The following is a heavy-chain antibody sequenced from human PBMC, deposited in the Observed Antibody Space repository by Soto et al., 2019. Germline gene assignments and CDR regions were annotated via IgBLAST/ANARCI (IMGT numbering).Heavy chain of an antibody. CDR3: ARSEGYCSSTSCYGENWFDP. CDR1: GGSISSGGYY. CDR2: IYYSGST. D-gene: IGHD2-2*01. J-gene: IGHJ5*02. Sequence: QVQLQESGPGLVKPSQTLSLTCTVSGGSISSGGYYWSWIRQHPGKGLEWIGYIYYSGSTYYNPSLKSRVTISVDTPKNQCSLKLSSVTAADTAVYYCARSEGYCSSTSCYGENWFDPWGQGTLVTVSS. V-gene: IGHV4-31*03.